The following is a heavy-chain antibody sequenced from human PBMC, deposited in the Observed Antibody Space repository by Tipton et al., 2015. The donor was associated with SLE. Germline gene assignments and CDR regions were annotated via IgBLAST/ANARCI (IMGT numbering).Heavy chain of an antibody. V-gene: IGHV4-34*01. Sequence: LRLSCAVYGGSFSGYYWSWIRQPPGKGPEWIGEINHSGSTNYNPPLKSRVTISVDTSKNQFSLKLSSVTAADTAVYYCARGGRRDFDLWGRGTLVTVSS. D-gene: IGHD1-26*01. CDR1: GGSFSGYY. CDR2: INHSGST. CDR3: ARGGRRDFDL. J-gene: IGHJ2*01.